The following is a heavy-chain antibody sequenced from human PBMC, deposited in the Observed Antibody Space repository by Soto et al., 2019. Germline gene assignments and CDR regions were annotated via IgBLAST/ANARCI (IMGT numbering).Heavy chain of an antibody. CDR2: FSGSGGST. V-gene: IGHV3-23*01. CDR1: GFTFSTYA. Sequence: EVQLLESGGGLVPPGGSLRLSCAASGFTFSTYAMSWVRLAPGKGLEWVSSFSGSGGSTYYADSVKGRFTISRDNSKNTLYLRMDSLRAEDTAVYYCAKDGSYYDFDYWGQGTLVTVSS. CDR3: AKDGSYYDFDY. J-gene: IGHJ4*02. D-gene: IGHD3-3*01.